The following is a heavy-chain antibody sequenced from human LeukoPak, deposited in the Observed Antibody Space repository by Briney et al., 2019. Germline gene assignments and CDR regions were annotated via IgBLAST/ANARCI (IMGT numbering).Heavy chain of an antibody. Sequence: GGSLRLSCAASGFTFSSYAMHWVRLAPGKGLEWVAVISYDGSNKYYADSVKGRFTVSRDNSKNTLYLQMNSLRAEDTAVYYCARAPGAPLRYFDWLALDYWGQGTLVTVSS. D-gene: IGHD3-9*01. CDR3: ARAPGAPLRYFDWLALDY. CDR1: GFTFSSYA. V-gene: IGHV3-30-3*01. CDR2: ISYDGSNK. J-gene: IGHJ4*02.